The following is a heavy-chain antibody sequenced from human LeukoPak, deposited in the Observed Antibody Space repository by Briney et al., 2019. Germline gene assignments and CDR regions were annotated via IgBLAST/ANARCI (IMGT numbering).Heavy chain of an antibody. CDR1: GYTLTELS. CDR2: FDPEDGET. J-gene: IGHJ3*02. CDR3: ATESPITMIVVVSRVDAFDI. V-gene: IGHV1-24*01. Sequence: ASVKVSCKVSGYTLTELSMHWVRQAPGKGLEWMGGFDPEDGETIYAQKFQGRVTMTEETSTDTAYMELSSLRSEDTAVYHCATESPITMIVVVSRVDAFDIWGQGTMVTVSS. D-gene: IGHD3-22*01.